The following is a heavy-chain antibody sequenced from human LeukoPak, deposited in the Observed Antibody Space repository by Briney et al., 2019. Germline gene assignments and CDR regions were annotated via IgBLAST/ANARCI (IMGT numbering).Heavy chain of an antibody. CDR2: IYTSGST. Sequence: PSETLSLTCTVSGGSISSYYWSWIRQPAGKGLEWIGRIYTSGSTNYNPSLKSRVTMSVDTSKNQFSLKLSSVTAVDTAVYYCARSEDSSGWSWSGVNYYYYGMDVWGQGTTVTVSS. D-gene: IGHD6-19*01. J-gene: IGHJ6*02. V-gene: IGHV4-4*07. CDR3: ARSEDSSGWSWSGVNYYYYGMDV. CDR1: GGSISSYY.